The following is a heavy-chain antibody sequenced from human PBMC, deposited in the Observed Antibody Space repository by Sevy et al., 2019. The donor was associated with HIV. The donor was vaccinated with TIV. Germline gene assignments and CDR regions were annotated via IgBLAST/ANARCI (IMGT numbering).Heavy chain of an antibody. J-gene: IGHJ4*02. D-gene: IGHD3-10*01. Sequence: GGSLRLSCAASGFTFSNYAMNWVRQAPGKGLEWVSGISGSGGSGDKTNYADSVKGRFTISRDDSKNSLYLQMNSLRDEDTAVYYCARDYKGDELAIDYWGQGTLVTVSS. CDR2: ISGSGGSGDKT. CDR1: GFTFSNYA. V-gene: IGHV3-23*01. CDR3: ARDYKGDELAIDY.